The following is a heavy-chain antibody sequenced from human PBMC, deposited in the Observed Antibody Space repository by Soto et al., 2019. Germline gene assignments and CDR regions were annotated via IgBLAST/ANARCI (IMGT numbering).Heavy chain of an antibody. J-gene: IGHJ4*02. CDR3: ARSGGIAVAGTGVNFDY. D-gene: IGHD6-19*01. V-gene: IGHV3-30-3*01. CDR2: ISYDGSNK. Sequence: QVQLVESGGGVVQPGRSLRLSCAASGFTFSSYAMHWVRQAPGKGLEWVAVISYDGSNKYYAESVKGRFTISRDNSKNTLYLQMNSLRAEVTAVYYCARSGGIAVAGTGVNFDYWGQGTLVTVSS. CDR1: GFTFSSYA.